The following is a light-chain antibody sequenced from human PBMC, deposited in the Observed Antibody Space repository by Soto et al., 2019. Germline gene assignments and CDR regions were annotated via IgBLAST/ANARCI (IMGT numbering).Light chain of an antibody. CDR1: SSNIGSNI. CDR2: TNK. V-gene: IGLV1-44*01. CDR3: ATWDDSLNGVV. J-gene: IGLJ2*01. Sequence: QSVLTQPPSASGTPGQRVTISCSGSSSNIGSNIVNWYQQLPGTAPKLLIHTNKQRPSGVPDRFSGSKSGTSASLAISGLQSEDEADYYCATWDDSLNGVVFGGGTKLTVL.